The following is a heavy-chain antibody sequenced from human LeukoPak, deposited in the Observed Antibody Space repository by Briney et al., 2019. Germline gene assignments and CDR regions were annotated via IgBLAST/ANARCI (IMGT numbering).Heavy chain of an antibody. J-gene: IGHJ4*02. CDR2: IYPGDSDT. CDR1: GYSFTSYW. D-gene: IGHD6-6*01. V-gene: IGHV5-51*01. CDR3: ARSIGPDSSIAAPLDY. Sequence: GESLKISCKGSGYSFTSYWIGWVRQMPGKGLEWMGIIYPGDSDTRYSPSFQGQVTISADKSISTAYLQWSSLKASDTAMYYCARSIGPDSSIAAPLDYWGQGTLVTVSS.